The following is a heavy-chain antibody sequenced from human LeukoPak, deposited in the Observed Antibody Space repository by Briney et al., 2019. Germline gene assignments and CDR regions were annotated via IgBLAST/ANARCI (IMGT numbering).Heavy chain of an antibody. D-gene: IGHD6-19*01. J-gene: IGHJ4*02. CDR2: INHSGST. V-gene: IGHV4-34*01. Sequence: PSETLSLTCAVYGGSFSGYYWSWIRQPPGKGLEWIGEINHSGSTNYNPSLKSRVTISVDTSKNQFSRKLSSVTAADTAVYYCARVVVAVAGTGDYWGQGTLVTVSS. CDR1: GGSFSGYY. CDR3: ARVVVAVAGTGDY.